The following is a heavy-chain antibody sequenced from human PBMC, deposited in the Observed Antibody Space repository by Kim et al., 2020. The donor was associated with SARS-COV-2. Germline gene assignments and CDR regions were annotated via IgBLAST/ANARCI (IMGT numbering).Heavy chain of an antibody. D-gene: IGHD7-27*01. J-gene: IGHJ4*02. CDR3: AKEETGYFDY. CDR2: IWYDGSNK. CDR1: GFTFSSYG. Sequence: GGSLRLSCAASGFTFSSYGMHWVRQAPGKGLEWVAVIWYDGSNKYYADSVKGRFTISRDNSKNTLYLQMNSQRAEDTAVEYCAKEETGYFDYWGQGTLVTVSS. V-gene: IGHV3-33*06.